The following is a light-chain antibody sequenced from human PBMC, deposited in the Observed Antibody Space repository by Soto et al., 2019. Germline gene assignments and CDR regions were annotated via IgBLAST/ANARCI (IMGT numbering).Light chain of an antibody. Sequence: QSALTQPASVSGSPAQSITISCTGTSSDVGAYNYVSWYQQYPGKAPKLMIFDVSNRPSGISHRFSGSKSGDTASLTISGLQAEVEADYYCTSWTSSNSYVFGTGTKVTVL. V-gene: IGLV2-14*01. CDR1: SSDVGAYNY. CDR3: TSWTSSNSYV. J-gene: IGLJ1*01. CDR2: DVS.